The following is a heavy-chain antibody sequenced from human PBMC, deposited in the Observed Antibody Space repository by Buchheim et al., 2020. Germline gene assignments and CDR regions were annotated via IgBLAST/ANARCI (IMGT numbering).Heavy chain of an antibody. CDR2: INHLGST. V-gene: IGHV4-34*01. CDR3: ARGNYYDSSGYYHY. CDR1: GGSFSGYY. Sequence: QVQLQQWGAGLLKPSETLSLTCAVYGGSFSGYYWSWIRQPPGKGLEWIGEINHLGSTKYNPSFKSRVTISVDTSKNQFSLKLTSVTAADTAVYYCARGNYYDSSGYYHYWGQGTL. D-gene: IGHD3-22*01. J-gene: IGHJ4*02.